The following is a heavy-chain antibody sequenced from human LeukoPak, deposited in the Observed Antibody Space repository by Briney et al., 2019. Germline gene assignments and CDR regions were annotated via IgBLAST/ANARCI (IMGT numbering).Heavy chain of an antibody. Sequence: PSETLSLTCTVSGGSISSYYWSWIRQPPGKGLEWIGYIYYSGSTNYNPSLKSRVTISVDTSKNQFSLKLSSVTAADTAVYYCARGRVEMATIEFDYWGQGTLVTVSS. V-gene: IGHV4-59*08. J-gene: IGHJ4*02. CDR1: GGSISSYY. CDR2: IYYSGST. CDR3: ARGRVEMATIEFDY. D-gene: IGHD5-24*01.